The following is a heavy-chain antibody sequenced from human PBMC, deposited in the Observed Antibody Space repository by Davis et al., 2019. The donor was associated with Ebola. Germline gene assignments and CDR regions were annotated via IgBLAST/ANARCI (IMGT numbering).Heavy chain of an antibody. V-gene: IGHV3-23*01. CDR1: GFIFSTYV. Sequence: PGGSLRLSCSASGFIFSTYVMSWVRQAPGKGLEWVSTYGTSADTYYADSVKGRFTISSDNSKNTLYLQMNSLRAEDTAVYYCAKGGEQAVAGLDYWGQGTLVTVSS. CDR2: GTSADT. CDR3: AKGGEQAVAGLDY. D-gene: IGHD6-19*01. J-gene: IGHJ4*02.